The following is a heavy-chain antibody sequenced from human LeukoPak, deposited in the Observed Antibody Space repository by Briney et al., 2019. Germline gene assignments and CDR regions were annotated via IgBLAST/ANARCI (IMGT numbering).Heavy chain of an antibody. Sequence: GGSLRLSCAASRFTFSSYSMNWVRQAPGKGLEWVSSISSSSSYIYYADSVKGRFTISRDNAKNSLYLQMNSLRAEDTAVYYCARGEDGYSYYYYYMDVWGKGTTVTVSS. CDR3: ARGEDGYSYYYYYMDV. CDR2: ISSSSSYI. V-gene: IGHV3-21*01. D-gene: IGHD1-26*01. J-gene: IGHJ6*03. CDR1: RFTFSSYS.